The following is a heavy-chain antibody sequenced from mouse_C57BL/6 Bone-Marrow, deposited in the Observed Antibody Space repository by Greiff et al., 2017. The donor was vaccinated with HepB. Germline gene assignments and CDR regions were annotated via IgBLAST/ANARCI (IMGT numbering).Heavy chain of an antibody. Sequence: EVKLVESGGGLVQPGGSLKLSCAASGFTFSDYGMAWVRQAPRKGPEWVAFISNLAYSIYYADTVTGRFTISRENAKNTLYLEMSSLRSEDTAMYYCARVITTVVDWYFDVWGTGTTVTVSS. CDR1: GFTFSDYG. CDR2: ISNLAYSI. CDR3: ARVITTVVDWYFDV. D-gene: IGHD1-1*01. J-gene: IGHJ1*03. V-gene: IGHV5-15*01.